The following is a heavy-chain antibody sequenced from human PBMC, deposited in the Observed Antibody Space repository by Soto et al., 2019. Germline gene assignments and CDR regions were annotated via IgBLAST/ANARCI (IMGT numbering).Heavy chain of an antibody. CDR2: TSQDGGSI. Sequence: QVQLEESGGGVVQPGRALRLSCEVFGFTFSSDVIHWVRQAPGKGLEWVAVTSQDGGSIYYADSVKGRFTVSRDNSKNTQYLQMNSLRGEDTAVYYCARRYCRGVSCKGNDGFDIWGQGTMVTVSS. CDR3: ARRYCRGVSCKGNDGFDI. J-gene: IGHJ3*02. V-gene: IGHV3-30*19. D-gene: IGHD2-15*01. CDR1: GFTFSSDV.